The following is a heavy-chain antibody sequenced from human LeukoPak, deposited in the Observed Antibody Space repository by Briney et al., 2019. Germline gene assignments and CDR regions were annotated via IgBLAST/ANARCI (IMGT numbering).Heavy chain of an antibody. V-gene: IGHV1-2*02. CDR1: GYTFTGYY. CDR3: ATERYSGSYLDY. Sequence: ASVKVSCKASGYTFTGYYMHWVRQAPGQGLEWMGWINPNSGGTNYAQKFQGRVTMTEDTSTDTAYMELSSLRSEDTAVYYCATERYSGSYLDYWGQGTLVTVSS. CDR2: INPNSGGT. D-gene: IGHD1-26*01. J-gene: IGHJ4*02.